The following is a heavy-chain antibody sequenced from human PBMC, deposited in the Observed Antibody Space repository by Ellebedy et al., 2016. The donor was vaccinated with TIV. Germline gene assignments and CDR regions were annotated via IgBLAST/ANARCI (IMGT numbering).Heavy chain of an antibody. CDR2: ISVYNGNT. CDR1: GYSFKSFG. Sequence: ASVKVSXKTSGYSFKSFGMSWVRRAPGQGLEWMGWISVYNGNTNYAQKLQGRVTMTTDTSTSTAYMELRSLRSDDTAMYYCARDRGELDFDYWGQGTLVTVSS. J-gene: IGHJ4*02. D-gene: IGHD3-10*01. CDR3: ARDRGELDFDY. V-gene: IGHV1-18*01.